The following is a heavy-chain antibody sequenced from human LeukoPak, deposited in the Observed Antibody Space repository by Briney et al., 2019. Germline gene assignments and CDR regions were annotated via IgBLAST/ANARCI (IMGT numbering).Heavy chain of an antibody. V-gene: IGHV1-46*01. D-gene: IGHD2-15*01. J-gene: IGHJ4*02. CDR1: GYTLTCYY. CDR2: INPSGGST. CDR3: ASGLKRHCSGGSCSPGPFDY. Sequence: GASVKVSCKASGYTLTCYYMHWVRQAPGQGLEWMGIINPSGGSTSYARKFQGRVTMTRDTSTSTVYRELSSLRSEDTAVYYCASGLKRHCSGGSCSPGPFDYWGQGTLVTVSS.